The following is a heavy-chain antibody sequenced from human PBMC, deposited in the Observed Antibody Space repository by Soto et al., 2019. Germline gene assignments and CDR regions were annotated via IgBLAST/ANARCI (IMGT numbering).Heavy chain of an antibody. CDR2: IYYSGST. J-gene: IGHJ6*02. D-gene: IGHD2-21*02. CDR3: AGLRMCGGDCYGMDV. CDR1: GGSISSYY. Sequence: QVQLQESGPGLVKPSETLSLTCTVSGGSISSYYWSWIRQPPGKGLEWIGYIYYSGSTNYNPSLKSRVTISVDTSKNQYHLGQSYVTAADTAVYYCAGLRMCGGDCYGMDVWGQGTTVTVSS. V-gene: IGHV4-59*01.